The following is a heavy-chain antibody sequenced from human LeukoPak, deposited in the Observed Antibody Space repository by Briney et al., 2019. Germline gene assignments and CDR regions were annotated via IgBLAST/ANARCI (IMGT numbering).Heavy chain of an antibody. D-gene: IGHD3-3*01. Sequence: GGSLRLSCAASGFMFSNYWMSWVRQAPGKGLEWVANIRQDGNEIYYVDPVKGRFTISRDNAKNSLYLQMNSLRAEDTAVYYCARDAQYYDFWSGYYYYMDVWGKGTTVTVSS. CDR3: ARDAQYYDFWSGYYYYMDV. J-gene: IGHJ6*03. CDR1: GFMFSNYW. CDR2: IRQDGNEI. V-gene: IGHV3-7*01.